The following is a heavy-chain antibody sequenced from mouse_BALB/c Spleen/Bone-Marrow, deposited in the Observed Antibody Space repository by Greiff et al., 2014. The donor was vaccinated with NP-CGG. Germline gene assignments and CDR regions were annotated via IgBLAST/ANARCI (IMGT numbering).Heavy chain of an antibody. D-gene: IGHD1-3*01. CDR3: ARWGKGAWFAY. CDR1: DYSITSGYS. V-gene: IGHV3-1*02. CDR2: IHYSGIT. J-gene: IGHJ3*01. Sequence: EVYLVESGPDLVKPSQSLSLTCTVTDYSITSGYSWHWIRQFPGNKLEWMGYIHYSGITNYSPSLKSRISFTRDTSKNQFFLHLNSVTTEDTATYYCARWGKGAWFAYWGQGTLVTVSA.